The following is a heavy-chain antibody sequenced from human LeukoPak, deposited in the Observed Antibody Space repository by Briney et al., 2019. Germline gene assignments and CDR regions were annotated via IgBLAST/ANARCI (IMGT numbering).Heavy chain of an antibody. CDR2: ISGSGGST. CDR1: GFTFSSYA. Sequence: GGSLRLSCAASGFTFSSYAMSWVRQAPGKGLEWVSAISGSGGSTYYEDSVKGRFTISRDNSKNTLYLQMNSLRAEDTAVYYCAKDRGCSTSCYGEPDDAFDIWGQGTMVTVSS. V-gene: IGHV3-23*01. D-gene: IGHD2-2*01. CDR3: AKDRGCSTSCYGEPDDAFDI. J-gene: IGHJ3*02.